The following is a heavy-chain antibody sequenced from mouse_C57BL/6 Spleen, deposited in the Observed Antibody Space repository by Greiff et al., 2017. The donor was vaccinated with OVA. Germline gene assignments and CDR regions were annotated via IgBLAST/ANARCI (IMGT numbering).Heavy chain of an antibody. Sequence: EVQLQQSGPELVKPGASVKITCQASGYTFTDYYMAWVKQSHGKSLEWIGDINPNNGGTIYNQKFKGKATFTVDTSSTPAYMTLRTLTSEDTAVYYGARLGVYYGHEGRYAMAYWGQGTPVTVSA. D-gene: IGHD1-2*01. V-gene: IGHV1-18*01. J-gene: IGHJ4*01. CDR2: INPNNGGT. CDR1: GYTFTDYY. CDR3: ARLGVYYGHEGRYAMAY.